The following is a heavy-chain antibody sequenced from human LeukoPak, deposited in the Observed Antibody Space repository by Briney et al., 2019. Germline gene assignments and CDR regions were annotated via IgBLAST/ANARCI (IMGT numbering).Heavy chain of an antibody. Sequence: SVKVSCKASGGTFSSYAISWVRQAPGQGLERMGRIIPILGIANYAQKFQGRVTITADKSTSTAYMELSSLRSEDTAVYYCARGKAAAGTAIQFDPWGQGTLVTVSS. J-gene: IGHJ5*02. D-gene: IGHD6-13*01. CDR3: ARGKAAAGTAIQFDP. V-gene: IGHV1-69*04. CDR2: IIPILGIA. CDR1: GGTFSSYA.